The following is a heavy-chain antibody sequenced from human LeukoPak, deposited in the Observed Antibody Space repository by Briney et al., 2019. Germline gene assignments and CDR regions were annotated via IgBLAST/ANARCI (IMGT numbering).Heavy chain of an antibody. J-gene: IGHJ4*02. CDR1: GFTFNNAW. V-gene: IGHV3-15*01. CDR2: IKSKNVGGTT. Sequence: GGSLRLSCAASGFTFNNAWMNWVRQAPGKGLEWVGRIKSKNVGGTTDYAAPVKGRFTISRDDSKNTVYLQMNSLKIEDTAVYYCAKALSGSYPFDYWGQGTLVTVSS. D-gene: IGHD1-26*01. CDR3: AKALSGSYPFDY.